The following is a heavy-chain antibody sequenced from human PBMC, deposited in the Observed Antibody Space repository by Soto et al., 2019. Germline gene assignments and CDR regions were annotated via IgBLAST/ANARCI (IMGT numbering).Heavy chain of an antibody. J-gene: IGHJ5*02. CDR1: GGSVNGYY. Sequence: PSETLSLTCAVYGGSVNGYYWNWIRQPPGKGLEWIGEINHTGGTHYNQSLKSRVTMSVDTSKNQFSLGLSSVTAADTAIYYCATRITVFGLLIPPFDPWGKGTQVTVSS. D-gene: IGHD3-3*01. V-gene: IGHV4-34*01. CDR2: INHTGGT. CDR3: ATRITVFGLLIPPFDP.